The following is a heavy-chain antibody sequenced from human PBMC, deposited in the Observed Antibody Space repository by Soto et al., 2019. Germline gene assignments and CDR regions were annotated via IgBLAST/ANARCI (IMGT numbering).Heavy chain of an antibody. Sequence: PGGSLRLSCTASGLTLQNYAMAWVRKAPGKGLEWVSTLIGGHYGTAYSYSVKGRFTVSRDNSKNCLYLQMNSLGVEDTAMYFCAKGKSTGDIDWFDPWGQGSLVTVSS. V-gene: IGHV3-23*01. CDR2: LIGGHYGT. J-gene: IGHJ5*02. D-gene: IGHD3-10*01. CDR1: GLTLQNYA. CDR3: AKGKSTGDIDWFDP.